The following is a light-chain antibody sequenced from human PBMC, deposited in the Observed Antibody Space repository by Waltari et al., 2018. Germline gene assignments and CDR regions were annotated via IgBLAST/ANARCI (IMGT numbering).Light chain of an antibody. CDR2: VDR. CDR1: NIGPKS. V-gene: IGLV3-21*02. CDR3: QVWDSITVV. J-gene: IGLJ2*01. Sequence: SYILTQPPSVSVAPGQTARVTCGGNNIGPKSPHGYQQKPGQAPVPVVSVDRDRPSGIPERFSGSTSGNTATLTISRVEVEDEADYYCQVWDSITVVFGGGTKLIVL.